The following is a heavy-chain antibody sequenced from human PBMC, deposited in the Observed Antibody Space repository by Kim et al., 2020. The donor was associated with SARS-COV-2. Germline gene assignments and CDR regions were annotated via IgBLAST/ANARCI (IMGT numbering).Heavy chain of an antibody. CDR1: GFTFSDYY. J-gene: IGHJ6*02. Sequence: GGSLRLSCAASGFTFSDYYMHWIRQAPGKGLEWVSYISDSSTYTNYAASVKGRFTSSRDNAKNSLYLQMNSLRAEDTAVYYCARDLRRGGGYYGSTTYYSDGMDVWGQGTTVTVSS. D-gene: IGHD3-10*01. CDR3: ARDLRRGGGYYGSTTYYSDGMDV. V-gene: IGHV3-11*06. CDR2: ISDSSTYT.